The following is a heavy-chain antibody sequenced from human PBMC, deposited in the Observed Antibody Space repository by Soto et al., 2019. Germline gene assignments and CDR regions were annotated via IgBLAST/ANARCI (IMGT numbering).Heavy chain of an antibody. V-gene: IGHV1-18*01. CDR3: AKVRDIVVVGAARGGGSAFDI. Sequence: ALVTVSCNSSGYTFNGYGISWVREAPGHGLERMGWNSGYIGNTNYAQKLQGRVTMTTDTSTSIAYMELRRQRSDDTPAYYCAKVRDIVVVGAARGGGSAFDIWGQGTKLTVSS. J-gene: IGHJ3*02. D-gene: IGHD2-15*01. CDR2: NSGYIGNT. CDR1: GYTFNGYG.